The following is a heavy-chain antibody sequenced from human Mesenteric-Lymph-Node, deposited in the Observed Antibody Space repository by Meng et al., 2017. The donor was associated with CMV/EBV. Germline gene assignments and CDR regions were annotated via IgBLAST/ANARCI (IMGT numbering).Heavy chain of an antibody. Sequence: GGSLRLSCAVSGFTVSDYYMAWIRQTPGRGLEWVAYISNSGLSINYLDSVEGRFTISRDTAKNSLYLQMNNLRAEDTAVYFCARRGSTGWYESFFDFWGQGTLVTVSS. CDR2: ISNSGLSI. V-gene: IGHV3-11*01. J-gene: IGHJ5*01. CDR3: ARRGSTGWYESFFDF. CDR1: GFTVSDYY. D-gene: IGHD6-19*01.